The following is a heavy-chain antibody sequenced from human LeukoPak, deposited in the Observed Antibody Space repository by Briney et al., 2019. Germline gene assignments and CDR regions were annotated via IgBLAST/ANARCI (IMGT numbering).Heavy chain of an antibody. J-gene: IGHJ4*02. CDR1: GYTFTGYY. Sequence: ASVKVSCKASGYTFTGYYMHWVRQAPGQGLEWMGWLNPKRGGTNYAQKFQGRVTMTRDTSITTAYMELSRLTSDDAAVYYCARDNGMGYYGGSGYFDYWGQGTLVTVSS. CDR3: ARDNGMGYYGGSGYFDY. CDR2: LNPKRGGT. D-gene: IGHD1-26*01. V-gene: IGHV1-2*02.